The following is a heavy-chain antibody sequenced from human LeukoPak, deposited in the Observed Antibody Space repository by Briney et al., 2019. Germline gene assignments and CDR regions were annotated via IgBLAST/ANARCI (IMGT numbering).Heavy chain of an antibody. CDR1: GYTFTGYY. CDR3: ARGTYYYDSSGYYEGVY. D-gene: IGHD3-22*01. CDR2: INPNSGGT. J-gene: IGHJ4*02. Sequence: ASVKVSCKASGYTFTGYYMHWVRQAPGQGLEWMGWINPNSGGTNYAQKFQGRVTMTRDTSISTAYMELSRLRSDDTAVYYCARGTYYYDSSGYYEGVYWGQGTLV. V-gene: IGHV1-2*02.